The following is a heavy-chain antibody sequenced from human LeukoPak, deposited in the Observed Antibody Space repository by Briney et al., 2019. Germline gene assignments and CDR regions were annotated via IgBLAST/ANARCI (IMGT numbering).Heavy chain of an antibody. CDR2: VRPSGGST. V-gene: IGHV3-23*01. CDR3: AKSLGNQGVIDY. J-gene: IGHJ4*02. D-gene: IGHD3-10*01. Sequence: PGGSLRLSCAASGFIFRNHAMNWVRQAPGQGLEWVSGVRPSGGSTFNTDSVKGRFSISRDNSKNTLYLEMNSLRPEDTALYYCAKSLGNQGVIDYWGQGTLVTVSS. CDR1: GFIFRNHA.